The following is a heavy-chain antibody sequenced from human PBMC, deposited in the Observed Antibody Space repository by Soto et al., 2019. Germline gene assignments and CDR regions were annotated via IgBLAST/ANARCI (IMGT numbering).Heavy chain of an antibody. V-gene: IGHV4-61*01. CDR1: GGSVSSGSYY. Sequence: QVQLQESGPGLVKPSETLSLSCTVSGGSVSSGSYYWSWIRQPPGKGLEWIGYIHSSGSTKYNPSLKGRVTSSVDTSKNQFSLKMSSVTAADTALYYCARSEIGLQFDCWGQGTLVTVSS. D-gene: IGHD2-15*01. CDR2: IHSSGST. CDR3: ARSEIGLQFDC. J-gene: IGHJ4*02.